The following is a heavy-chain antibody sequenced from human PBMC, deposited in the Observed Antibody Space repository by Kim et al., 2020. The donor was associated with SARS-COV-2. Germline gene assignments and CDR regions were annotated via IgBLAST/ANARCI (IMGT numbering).Heavy chain of an antibody. D-gene: IGHD3-22*01. J-gene: IGHJ5*02. CDR2: IIPIFGTA. CDR3: ARDVGGYYDSSGYYFS. CDR1: GGTFSSYA. V-gene: IGHV1-69*13. Sequence: SVKVSCKASGGTFSSYAIIWVRQAPGQGLEWMGGIIPIFGTANYAQKFQGRVTITADESTSTAYMELSSLRSEDTAVYYCARDVGGYYDSSGYYFSWGQGTLVTVSS.